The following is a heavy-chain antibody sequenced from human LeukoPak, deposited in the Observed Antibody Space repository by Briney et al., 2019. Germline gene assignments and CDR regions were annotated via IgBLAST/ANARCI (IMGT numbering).Heavy chain of an antibody. Sequence: ASVKVSCKASGGTFSSYAISWVRQAPGQGLEWMGGIVPIFGTADYAQKFQGRVTITADESTSTAYMELSSLRSEDTAVYYCARDRAAAGLNNWFDPWGQGTRVTVSS. D-gene: IGHD6-13*01. CDR2: IVPIFGTA. CDR3: ARDRAAAGLNNWFDP. CDR1: GGTFSSYA. V-gene: IGHV1-69*13. J-gene: IGHJ5*02.